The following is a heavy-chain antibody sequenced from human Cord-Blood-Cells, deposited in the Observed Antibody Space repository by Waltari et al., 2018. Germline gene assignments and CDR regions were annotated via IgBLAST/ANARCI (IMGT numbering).Heavy chain of an antibody. CDR3: ASQRGVVVVAATIRDYYGMDV. CDR1: GYTFTSYA. J-gene: IGHJ6*02. Sequence: QVQLVQSGAEVKKPGASVKVSCKASGYTFTSYAMHWLRQAPGQRLEWMGWINAGNGNTKYSQKFQGRVTITRDTSASTAYMELSSLRSEDTAVYYCASQRGVVVVAATIRDYYGMDVWGQGTTVTVSS. D-gene: IGHD2-15*01. V-gene: IGHV1-3*01. CDR2: INAGNGNT.